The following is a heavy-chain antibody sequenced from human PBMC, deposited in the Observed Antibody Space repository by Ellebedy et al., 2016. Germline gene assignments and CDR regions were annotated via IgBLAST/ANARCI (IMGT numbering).Heavy chain of an antibody. V-gene: IGHV3-23*01. J-gene: IGHJ4*02. CDR1: GFTFSSFA. Sequence: GESLKISXAASGFTFSSFAMSWVRQAPGKGLEWVSAISGGSRNIYYADSVKGRFTISRDNSQNTVDLQLNSLRAEDTAVYYCAKANLVVVPTAVDNWGQGTLVTVSS. D-gene: IGHD2-2*01. CDR2: ISGGSRNI. CDR3: AKANLVVVPTAVDN.